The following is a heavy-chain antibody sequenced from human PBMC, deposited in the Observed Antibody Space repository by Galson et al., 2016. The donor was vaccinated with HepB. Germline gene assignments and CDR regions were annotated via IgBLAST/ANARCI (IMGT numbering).Heavy chain of an antibody. CDR1: GYKFTSHA. D-gene: IGHD2-8*01. CDR3: VIPFSDGRFFDY. V-gene: IGHV1-3*04. CDR2: INTGDGNR. J-gene: IGHJ4*02. Sequence: SVKVSCKASGYKFTSHAIHWVRQAPGQSLEWMAWINTGDGNRKYSQNFQGRVTITRDTSSSTAYMELSSLRSEDTAVYYCVIPFSDGRFFDYWGQGTLVTVSS.